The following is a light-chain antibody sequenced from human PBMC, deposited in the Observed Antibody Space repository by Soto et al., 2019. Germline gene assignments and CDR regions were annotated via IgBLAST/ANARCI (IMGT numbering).Light chain of an antibody. J-gene: IGLJ1*01. V-gene: IGLV2-14*01. CDR3: SSYTTTDPYV. CDR1: SSDVGAYDY. Sequence: QSALTQPASVSGSPGQSITISCTGTSSDVGAYDYVSWYQQHPGKAPKYFIYEVSNRPSGISDRFSGSKSGTTASLTISALQAEDEADYYCSSYTTTDPYVFGTGTQVTVL. CDR2: EVS.